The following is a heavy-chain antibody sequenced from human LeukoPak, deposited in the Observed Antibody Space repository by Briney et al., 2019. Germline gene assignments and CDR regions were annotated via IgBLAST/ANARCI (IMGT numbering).Heavy chain of an antibody. D-gene: IGHD1-26*01. Sequence: GGSLRLSCAASGFTFDDYAMHWVRQAPGKGLGWVSLINWDGNSTYYADSVKGRFTISRDNSQNSLYLQMNSLRAEDTALYYCVLGPSKYYYYYNDMDDWGKGTTVTVSS. V-gene: IGHV3-43D*03. CDR1: GFTFDDYA. J-gene: IGHJ6*03. CDR2: INWDGNST. CDR3: VLGPSKYYYYYNDMDD.